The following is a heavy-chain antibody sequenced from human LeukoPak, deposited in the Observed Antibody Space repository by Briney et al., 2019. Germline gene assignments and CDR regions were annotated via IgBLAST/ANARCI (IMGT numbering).Heavy chain of an antibody. D-gene: IGHD3-22*01. V-gene: IGHV3-30*02. J-gene: IGHJ4*02. CDR3: AKGGGSGYYYFDY. CDR2: IRNDGSNN. Sequence: PGGSLRLSCAASGFTFSHHGMHWVRQAPGKGLEWVAFIRNDGSNNYYADSVKGRFTISRDNSKNNVYLQMNSLRAEDTAVYYCAKGGGSGYYYFDYWGQGTLVTVSS. CDR1: GFTFSHHG.